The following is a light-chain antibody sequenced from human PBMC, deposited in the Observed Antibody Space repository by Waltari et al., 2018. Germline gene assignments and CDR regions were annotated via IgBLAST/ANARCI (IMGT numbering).Light chain of an antibody. CDR1: SGHSHTV. CDR2: VNSDGSH. V-gene: IGLV4-69*01. CDR3: QTGGHGTWV. J-gene: IGLJ3*02. Sequence: LVLTQSPSASASLGPSVRLPCTLRSGHSHTVIAWQPQQPEKGPRYLMKVNSDGSHSKGDEIPDRFSGSSSGAERYLTISSLQSEDEADYYCQTGGHGTWVFGGGTKLTVL.